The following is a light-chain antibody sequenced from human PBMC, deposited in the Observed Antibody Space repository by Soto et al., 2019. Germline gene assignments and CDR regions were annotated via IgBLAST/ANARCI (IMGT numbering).Light chain of an antibody. J-gene: IGLJ2*01. Sequence: SYELTQPPSVSVSPGQTASITCSGDKLGDKYACWYQQKPGQSPVLVIYQDSKRPSGIPELFSGSNSGNTATLTISGTQAIDEADYYCQAWDSSSEVVFGGGTKLTVL. V-gene: IGLV3-1*01. CDR2: QDS. CDR3: QAWDSSSEVV. CDR1: KLGDKY.